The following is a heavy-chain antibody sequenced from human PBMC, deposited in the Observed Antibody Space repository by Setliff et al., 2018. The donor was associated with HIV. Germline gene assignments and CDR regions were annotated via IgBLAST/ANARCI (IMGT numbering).Heavy chain of an antibody. J-gene: IGHJ3*02. D-gene: IGHD1-26*01. Sequence: SVKVSCKASGGTFSSYAINWVRQAPGQGLEWMGGIIPMFGTLNFAQKFQGRVTITTDESTSTAYMELNSLRSEDTAVYYCARGHSHGYGYSGSYGPFDIWGQGTMFTVSS. V-gene: IGHV1-69*05. CDR1: GGTFSSYA. CDR3: ARGHSHGYGYSGSYGPFDI. CDR2: IIPMFGTL.